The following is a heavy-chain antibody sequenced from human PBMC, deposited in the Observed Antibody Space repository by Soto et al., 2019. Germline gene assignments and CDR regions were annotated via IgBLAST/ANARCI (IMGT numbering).Heavy chain of an antibody. D-gene: IGHD5-18*01. CDR1: GFTFSSYG. J-gene: IGHJ4*02. Sequence: GGSLRLSCAASGFTFSSYGMHWVRQAPGKGLEWVAVISYDGSNKYYADSVKGRFTISRDNSKNTLYLQMNNLRAEDTAVYYCAKEPDTYGYWGQGTLVTVSS. V-gene: IGHV3-30*18. CDR2: ISYDGSNK. CDR3: AKEPDTYGY.